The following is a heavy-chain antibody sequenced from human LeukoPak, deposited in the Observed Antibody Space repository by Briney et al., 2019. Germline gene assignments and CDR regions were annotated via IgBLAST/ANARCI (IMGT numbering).Heavy chain of an antibody. Sequence: ASVTVSCKASGYTFTGYYMHWVRQAPGQGLEWMGWINPNSGGTNYAQKFQGRVTMTRDTSISTAYMELSRLRSDDTAVYYCARVTDAGYCSSTSCFVFDYWGQGTLVTVSS. CDR1: GYTFTGYY. CDR2: INPNSGGT. CDR3: ARVTDAGYCSSTSCFVFDY. V-gene: IGHV1-2*02. J-gene: IGHJ4*02. D-gene: IGHD2-2*03.